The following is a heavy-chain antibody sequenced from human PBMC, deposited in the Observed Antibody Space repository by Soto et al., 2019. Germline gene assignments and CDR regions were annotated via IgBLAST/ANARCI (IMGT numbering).Heavy chain of an antibody. CDR1: GGSISSGGYY. CDR3: ARQGDGYYYYGMDV. V-gene: IGHV4-31*03. Sequence: SETLSLTCTVSGGSISSGGYYWSWIRQHPGKGLEWIGYIYYSGSTYYNPSLKSRVTISVDTSKNQFSLKLSSVTAADTAVYYCARQGDGYYYYGMDVWGQGTTVTVSS. CDR2: IYYSGST. D-gene: IGHD2-21*02. J-gene: IGHJ6*02.